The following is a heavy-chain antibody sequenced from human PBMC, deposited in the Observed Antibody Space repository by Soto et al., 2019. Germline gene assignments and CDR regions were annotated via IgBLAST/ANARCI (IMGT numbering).Heavy chain of an antibody. CDR1: GFTFDDYA. J-gene: IGHJ3*02. CDR2: ISWNSGSI. CDR3: ARQQLEGDAFDI. D-gene: IGHD6-13*01. V-gene: IGHV3-9*01. Sequence: EVQLVESGGGLVQPGRSLRLSCAASGFTFDDYAMHWVRQAPGKGLEWVSGISWNSGSIGYADSVKGRFTISRDNAKNSLYLQMNSLRAEDTALYYCARQQLEGDAFDIWGQGTMVTVSS.